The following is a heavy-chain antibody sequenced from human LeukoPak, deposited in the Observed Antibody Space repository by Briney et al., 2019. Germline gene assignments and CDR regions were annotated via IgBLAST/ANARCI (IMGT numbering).Heavy chain of an antibody. D-gene: IGHD3-22*01. CDR1: GYPHSRYS. J-gene: IGHJ4*02. CDR2: ISSSSDYI. V-gene: IGHV3-21*01. Sequence: PGGSLRLSCAVSGYPHSRYSMKWVRQAPGKGVEWVSFISSSSDYIYYADSVKGRFTISRDNAKISLYLQLNSLRAEYTAVYYCSRDYDVDYWGQGTLVTVSS. CDR3: SRDYDVDY.